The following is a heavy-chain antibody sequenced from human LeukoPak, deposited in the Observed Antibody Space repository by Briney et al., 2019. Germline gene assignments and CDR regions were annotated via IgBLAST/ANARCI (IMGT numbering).Heavy chain of an antibody. D-gene: IGHD5-18*01. V-gene: IGHV4-59*08. J-gene: IGHJ4*02. CDR3: ARHDTAMAPFDY. Sequence: PSETLSLTCTVSGGSISSYYWSWIRQPPGKGLEWIGYIYYSGSTNYNPSLKSRVTISVDTSKNQFSLKLSSVTAADTAVYYCARHDTAMAPFDYWGQGTLVTVSS. CDR2: IYYSGST. CDR1: GGSISSYY.